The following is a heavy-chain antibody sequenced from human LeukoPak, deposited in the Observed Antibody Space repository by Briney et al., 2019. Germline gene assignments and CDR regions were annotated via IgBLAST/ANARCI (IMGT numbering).Heavy chain of an antibody. D-gene: IGHD2-2*01. J-gene: IGHJ4*02. CDR3: ARRGFVPAAMVH. CDR1: GFTFSSYD. CDR2: ISGSGGST. V-gene: IGHV3-23*01. Sequence: WESLRLSCAASGFTFSSYDMSWVRKAPRQGLDWVSAISGSGGSTYYADSVKGRFTISRDNSKNTLYLQMSSLRAEDTAVYCRARRGFVPAAMVHLGQGDLVNGSS.